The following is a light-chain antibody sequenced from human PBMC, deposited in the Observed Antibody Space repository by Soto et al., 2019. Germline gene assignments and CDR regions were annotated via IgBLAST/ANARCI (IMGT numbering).Light chain of an antibody. V-gene: IGLV2-14*01. Sequence: QSALTQPASGSGSPGQSITISCTGTSSDVGGYNYVSWYQQHPGKAPKLMIYEVSNRPSGASNRFSGSKSGNTASLTISGLQAEDEADYYCSSYTSSSTLVVFGGGTKLPV. CDR3: SSYTSSSTLVV. CDR1: SSDVGGYNY. J-gene: IGLJ3*02. CDR2: EVS.